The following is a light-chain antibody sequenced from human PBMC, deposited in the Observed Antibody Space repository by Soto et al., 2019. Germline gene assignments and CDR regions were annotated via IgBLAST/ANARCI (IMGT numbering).Light chain of an antibody. J-gene: IGLJ2*01. CDR3: SSYTISSTLEV. CDR2: DVS. V-gene: IGLV2-14*01. CDR1: SSDVGGYNY. Sequence: SALTQPASVSGSPGQSITISCTGTSSDVGGYNYVSWYQQHPGKAPKLMIYDVSNRPSGVSNRFSGSKSGNPASLTISGLETEDEAEYYSSSYTISSTLEVFGGGTKLTVL.